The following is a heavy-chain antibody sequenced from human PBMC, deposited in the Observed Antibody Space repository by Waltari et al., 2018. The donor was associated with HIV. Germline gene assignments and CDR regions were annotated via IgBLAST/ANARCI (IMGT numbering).Heavy chain of an antibody. V-gene: IGHV3-7*01. CDR2: IKQDGSEK. CDR1: GFTFRYYW. D-gene: IGHD6-19*01. Sequence: EVQLVESGGGLVQPGGSLSISCAAAGFTFRYYWMGWVRQAPGKGLEWVANIKQDGSEKYYVDSVKGRFTISRDNAKNSLYLQMNSLRAEDTAMYYCARDGPYSSGWYGSDYWGQGTLVTVSS. CDR3: ARDGPYSSGWYGSDY. J-gene: IGHJ4*02.